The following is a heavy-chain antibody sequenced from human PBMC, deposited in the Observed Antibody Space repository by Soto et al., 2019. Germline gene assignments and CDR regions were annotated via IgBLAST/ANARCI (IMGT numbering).Heavy chain of an antibody. D-gene: IGHD2-2*01. V-gene: IGHV1-69*01. CDR2: IVPMFGPA. Sequence: QVQLVQSGAEVKKPGSSVKVSCKASGGPFRSFAISWVRQAPGRGLEWMGGIVPMFGPATYAQKFQGRVTITADESTSTAYMELSSLRSEDTAVYYCAARHCSTTSCYYDMDVWGQGTTVTVSS. J-gene: IGHJ6*02. CDR3: AARHCSTTSCYYDMDV. CDR1: GGPFRSFA.